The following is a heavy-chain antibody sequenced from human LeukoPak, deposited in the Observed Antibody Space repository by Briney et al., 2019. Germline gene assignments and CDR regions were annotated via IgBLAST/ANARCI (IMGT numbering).Heavy chain of an antibody. CDR2: INPNSGGT. J-gene: IGHJ5*02. Sequence: GASVKVSCKASGGTFSSYAISWVRQAPGQGLEWMGWINPNSGGTNYAQKFQGRVTMTRDTSISTAYMELSRLRSDDTAVYYCARALRGSSWSWEFDPWGQGTLVTVSS. CDR3: ARALRGSSWSWEFDP. CDR1: GGTFSSYA. D-gene: IGHD6-13*01. V-gene: IGHV1-2*02.